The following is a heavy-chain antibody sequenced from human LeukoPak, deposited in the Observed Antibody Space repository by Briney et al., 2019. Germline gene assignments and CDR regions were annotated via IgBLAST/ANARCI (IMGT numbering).Heavy chain of an antibody. D-gene: IGHD4/OR15-4a*01. Sequence: SETLSLTCTVPGGSISSYYWSWIRQPAGKGLEWIGRIYTGGSTNYNPSFKSRLTISIDKSKNQFSLKLTSVTAADSAVYFCARGPLLGDDYDPPFRYWGQGTLVTVSS. CDR1: GGSISSYY. V-gene: IGHV4-4*07. J-gene: IGHJ4*02. CDR3: ARGPLLGDDYDPPFRY. CDR2: IYTGGST.